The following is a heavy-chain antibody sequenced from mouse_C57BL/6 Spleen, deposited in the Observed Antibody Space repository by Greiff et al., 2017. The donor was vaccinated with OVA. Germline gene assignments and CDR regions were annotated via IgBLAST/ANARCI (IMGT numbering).Heavy chain of an antibody. D-gene: IGHD2-5*01. J-gene: IGHJ4*01. CDR2: ISSGGSYT. Sequence: EVQLQESGGDLAKPGGSLKLSCAASGFTFSSYGMSWVRQTPDKRLEWVATISSGGSYTDYPYRVKGRFTLSRDNAKNTLYLQMSSLMSEDTAMYYCARQKGTYSNYDAMDYWGQGTSVTVSS. V-gene: IGHV5-6*01. CDR3: ARQKGTYSNYDAMDY. CDR1: GFTFSSYG.